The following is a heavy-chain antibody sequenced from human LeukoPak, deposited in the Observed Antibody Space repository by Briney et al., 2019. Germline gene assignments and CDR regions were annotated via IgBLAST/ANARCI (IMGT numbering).Heavy chain of an antibody. V-gene: IGHV1-2*02. CDR3: AKEIYYGSGSNFDY. Sequence: EASVKVSCKASGYSFTAYYIHWVRQAPGQGLEWMGWINPNSGGTHHAQKFQGRVTMTRDTPISTAYMDLSRLTSDDTAVYYCAKEIYYGSGSNFDYWGQGTLVTVSS. CDR2: INPNSGGT. J-gene: IGHJ4*02. D-gene: IGHD3-10*01. CDR1: GYSFTAYY.